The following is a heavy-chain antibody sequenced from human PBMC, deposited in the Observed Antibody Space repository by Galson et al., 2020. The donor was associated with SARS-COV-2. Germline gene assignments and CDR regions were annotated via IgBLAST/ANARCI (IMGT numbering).Heavy chain of an antibody. V-gene: IGHV4-34*01. CDR2: INHSGST. J-gene: IGHJ6*02. CDR1: GGSFSGYY. CDR3: ARGRTVTTFYYYYYGMDV. Sequence: SETLSLTCVVYGGSFSGYYWSWIRQPPGKGLEWIGEINHSGSTNYNPSLKSRVTISVDTSKNQFSLKLSSVTAADTAVYYRARGRTVTTFYYYYYGMDVWGQGTTVTVSS. D-gene: IGHD4-17*01.